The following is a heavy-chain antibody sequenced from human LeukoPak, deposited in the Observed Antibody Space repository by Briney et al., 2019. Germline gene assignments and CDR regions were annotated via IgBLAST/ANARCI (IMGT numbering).Heavy chain of an antibody. J-gene: IGHJ1*01. CDR1: GFTFSSYS. D-gene: IGHD6-13*01. Sequence: GGSLRLSCAASGFTFSSYSMNWVRQAPGKGLEWVSSISSSSSYIYYADSVKGRFTISRDNAKNSLYLQMNSLRAEDTAVYYCASTQQLDEALGPYFQHWGQGTLVTVSS. CDR2: ISSSSSYI. V-gene: IGHV3-21*01. CDR3: ASTQQLDEALGPYFQH.